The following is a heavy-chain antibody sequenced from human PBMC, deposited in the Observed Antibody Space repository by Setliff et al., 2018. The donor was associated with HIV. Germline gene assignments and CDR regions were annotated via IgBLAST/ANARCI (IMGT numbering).Heavy chain of an antibody. V-gene: IGHV1-69*13. Sequence: SVKVSCKASGGTFSSYAISWVRQAPGQGLEWMGGIIPILGTANYAQNLQGRVTITVDESTSTAYMELSSLRSEDTAVYYCARERKVYPPPLANYYFDYWGQGTLVTVSS. CDR2: IIPILGTA. CDR3: ARERKVYPPPLANYYFDY. J-gene: IGHJ4*02. CDR1: GGTFSSYA. D-gene: IGHD1-20*01.